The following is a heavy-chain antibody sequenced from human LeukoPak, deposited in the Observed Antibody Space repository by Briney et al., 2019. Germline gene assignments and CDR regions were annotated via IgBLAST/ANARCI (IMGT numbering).Heavy chain of an antibody. J-gene: IGHJ6*03. CDR1: GYSIRSGYY. D-gene: IGHD2-21*01. Sequence: SETLSLTCTVSGYSIRSGYYWGWIRQPPGKGLEWIGSIYHSGSTYYNPSLKSRVTILVDTSKNQFSLKLSSVTAADTAVYYCARLASRFLYYYYYYMDVWGKGTTVTISS. CDR3: ARLASRFLYYYYYYMDV. CDR2: IYHSGST. V-gene: IGHV4-38-2*02.